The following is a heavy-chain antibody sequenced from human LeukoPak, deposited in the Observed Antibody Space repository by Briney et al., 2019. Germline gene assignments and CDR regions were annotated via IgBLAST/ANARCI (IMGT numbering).Heavy chain of an antibody. CDR1: GFTFRNYA. CDR3: ARGLKPADI. J-gene: IGHJ3*02. V-gene: IGHV3-66*01. D-gene: IGHD2-21*02. CDR2: IYSGGST. Sequence: GGSLRLSCAASGFTFRNYAMSWVRQAPGKGLEWVSVIYSGGSTYYADSVKGRFTISRDNSKNTLYLQMNSLRAEDTAVYYCARGLKPADIWGQGTMVTVSS.